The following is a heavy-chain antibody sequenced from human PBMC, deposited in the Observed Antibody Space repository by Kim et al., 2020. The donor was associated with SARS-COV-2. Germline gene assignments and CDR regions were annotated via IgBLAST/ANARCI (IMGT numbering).Heavy chain of an antibody. CDR3: AREIVAAGKAFNY. V-gene: IGHV1-46*01. D-gene: IGHD6-13*01. J-gene: IGHJ4*02. Sequence: ASVKVSCKTSGFTLSRHHMHWLRQAPGQGLEWVGLIDPPGETTIYAQKFRDRVTVTRDTSASTVYMELSDLRSDDTAMFYCAREIVAAGKAFNYWGLGPL. CDR1: GFTLSRHH. CDR2: IDPPGETT.